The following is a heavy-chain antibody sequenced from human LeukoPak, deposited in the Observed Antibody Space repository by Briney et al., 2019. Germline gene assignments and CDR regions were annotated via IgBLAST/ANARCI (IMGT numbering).Heavy chain of an antibody. Sequence: SQTLSLTCTVSGGSISSGDYYWSWIRQHPGKGLEWIGYIYYSGSTYYNPSLKSRVTMSVDTSKNQFSLKLSSVTAADTAVYYCARAAAVGIQLWEEWGQGTLVTVSS. J-gene: IGHJ4*02. V-gene: IGHV4-31*03. CDR1: GGSISSGDYY. D-gene: IGHD5-18*01. CDR2: IYYSGST. CDR3: ARAAAVGIQLWEE.